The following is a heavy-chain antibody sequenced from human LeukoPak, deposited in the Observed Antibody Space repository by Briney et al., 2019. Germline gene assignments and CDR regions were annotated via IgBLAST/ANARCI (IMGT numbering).Heavy chain of an antibody. CDR2: IYYSGST. V-gene: IGHV4-61*08. Sequence: SETLSLTCTVSGGSISSGGYYWSWIRQPPGKGLEWIGYIYYSGSTNYCPSLKSRLTISVDTSKNQFSLELSSVTAADTAVYYCARQSRGAGNSMDVWGQGTTVTVSS. J-gene: IGHJ6*02. CDR1: GGSISSGGYY. CDR3: ARQSRGAGNSMDV.